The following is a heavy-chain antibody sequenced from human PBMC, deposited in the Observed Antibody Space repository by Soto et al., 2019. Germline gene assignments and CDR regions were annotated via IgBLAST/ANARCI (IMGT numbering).Heavy chain of an antibody. CDR1: GYTFTSYG. V-gene: IGHV1-18*01. J-gene: IGHJ6*03. CDR2: ISAYNGNT. D-gene: IGHD2-2*01. Sequence: GASVKVSCKASGYTFTSYGISWVRRAPGQGLEWMGWISAYNGNTNYAQKLQGRVTMTTDTSTSTAYMELRSLRSDDTAVYYCARIVVPAAIHGLYYYYYMDVWGKGTTVTVSS. CDR3: ARIVVPAAIHGLYYYYYMDV.